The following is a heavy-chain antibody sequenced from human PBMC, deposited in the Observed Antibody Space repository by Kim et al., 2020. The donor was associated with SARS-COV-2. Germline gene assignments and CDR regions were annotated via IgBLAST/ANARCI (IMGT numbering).Heavy chain of an antibody. V-gene: IGHV4-31*02. D-gene: IGHD4-17*01. CDR3: AGEWVGEYYFDY. Sequence: SNPTLKGRVTKSVDTSKNQFSLKLSSVTAADTAVYYCAGEWVGEYYFDYWGQGTLVTVSS. J-gene: IGHJ4*02.